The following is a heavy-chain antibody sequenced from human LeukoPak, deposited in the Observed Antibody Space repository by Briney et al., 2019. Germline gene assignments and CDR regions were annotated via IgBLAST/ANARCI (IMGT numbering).Heavy chain of an antibody. CDR1: GFTFSSHW. CDR3: ARIGAGSSRDY. D-gene: IGHD6-13*01. J-gene: IGHJ4*02. Sequence: GGSLRLSCAASGFTFSSHWMHWVRQAPGKGLVWVSRINGDGSSTSYADSVKGRFTISRDNAKNSLYLQMNSLRAEDTAVYYCARIGAGSSRDYWGQGTLVTVSS. CDR2: INGDGSST. V-gene: IGHV3-74*01.